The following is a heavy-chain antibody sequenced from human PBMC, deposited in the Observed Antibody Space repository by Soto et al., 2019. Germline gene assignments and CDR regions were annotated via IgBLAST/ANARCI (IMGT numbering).Heavy chain of an antibody. J-gene: IGHJ5*02. Sequence: SDPLSLTWTVSGVSISVYYWNWIRQSAGKGLEWIGYISYSGTTKYNPSLKSRVTIAVDTSKNQFSLKLSSVTAADTAVYYCARSRRNYFDPWGQGTLVTVSS. CDR1: GVSISVYY. CDR2: ISYSGTT. CDR3: ARSRRNYFDP. V-gene: IGHV4-59*01.